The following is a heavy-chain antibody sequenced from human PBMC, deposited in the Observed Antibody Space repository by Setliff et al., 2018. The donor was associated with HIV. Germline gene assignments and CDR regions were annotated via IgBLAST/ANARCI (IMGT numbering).Heavy chain of an antibody. D-gene: IGHD6-19*01. CDR1: GGSISSYY. CDR3: ARGYPGIAVAGLNYYYYYYMDV. V-gene: IGHV4-59*01. J-gene: IGHJ6*03. CDR2: IYYSGST. Sequence: LSLTCTVSGGSISSYYWSWIRQPPGKGLEWIGYIYYSGSTNYNPSLKSRVTISVDTSKNQFSLKLSSVTAADTAVYYCARGYPGIAVAGLNYYYYYYMDVWGKGTTVTVSS.